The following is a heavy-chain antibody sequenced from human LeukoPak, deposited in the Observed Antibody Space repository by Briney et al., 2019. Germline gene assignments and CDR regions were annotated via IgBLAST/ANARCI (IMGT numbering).Heavy chain of an antibody. CDR3: ASVANYYYYYMDV. D-gene: IGHD5-12*01. CDR1: GGTFSSYA. Sequence: SVKVSCKASGGTFSSYAISWVRQAPGQGLEWMGGIIPIFGAANYARKFQGRVTITTDESTSTAYMELSSLRSEDTAVYYCASVANYYYYYMDVWGKGTTVTVSS. J-gene: IGHJ6*03. V-gene: IGHV1-69*05. CDR2: IIPIFGAA.